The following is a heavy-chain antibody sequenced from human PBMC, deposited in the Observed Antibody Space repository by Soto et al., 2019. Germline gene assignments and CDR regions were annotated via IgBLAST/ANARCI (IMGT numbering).Heavy chain of an antibody. CDR1: AYTFTDYH. CDR3: ARKRVTSGIDYFDS. J-gene: IGHJ4*02. V-gene: IGHV1-2*02. D-gene: IGHD5-12*01. Sequence: GASVKVSCKTSAYTFTDYHVHWVRQAPGQGPEWMGGISPRNGDTHYAQKFQGRVTMTRDTSITTVYMQLNALSPDDTAIFFCARKRVTSGIDYFDSWGQGTLVTVSS. CDR2: ISPRNGDT.